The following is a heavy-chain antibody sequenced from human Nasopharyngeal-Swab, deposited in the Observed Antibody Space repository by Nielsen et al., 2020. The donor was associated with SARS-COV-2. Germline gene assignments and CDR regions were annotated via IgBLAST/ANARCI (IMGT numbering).Heavy chain of an antibody. J-gene: IGHJ4*02. Sequence: GESLNISCAASGFTVSSNYMSLVRQAPGKGLEWVSVIYSGGSTYYAHSLKGRFTISRDNSKNTLYLQMNSLRAEDTAVYYCARVSPVANFDYWGQGTLVTVSS. CDR3: ARVSPVANFDY. CDR1: GFTVSSNY. D-gene: IGHD4-23*01. CDR2: IYSGGST. V-gene: IGHV3-66*01.